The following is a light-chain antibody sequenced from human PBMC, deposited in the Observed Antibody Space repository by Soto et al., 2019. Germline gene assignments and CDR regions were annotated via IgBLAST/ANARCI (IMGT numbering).Light chain of an antibody. J-gene: IGLJ2*01. CDR2: QVS. Sequence: QSALTQPPSASGSLGQLVTISCTGTSGDVGGYDYVSWYQQHPGKAPKLIIYQVSQRASGVPDRFSGSKSGNTASLTVSGLQAEDETDYYCCSYTGGNSVVFGGGTKVTVL. V-gene: IGLV2-8*01. CDR3: CSYTGGNSVV. CDR1: SGDVGGYDY.